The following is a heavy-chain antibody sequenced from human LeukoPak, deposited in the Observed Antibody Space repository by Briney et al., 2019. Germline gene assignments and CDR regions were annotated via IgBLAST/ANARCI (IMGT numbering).Heavy chain of an antibody. CDR1: GGSISSSSYY. J-gene: IGHJ4*02. V-gene: IGHV4-39*07. CDR2: IYYSGST. D-gene: IGHD3-10*01. CDR3: AGDHYYGSGSYSGIDY. Sequence: PSETLSLTCTVSGGSISSSSYYWGWIRQPPGKGLEWIGSIYYSGSTYYNPSLKSRVTISVDTSKNQFSLKLSSVTAADTAVYYCAGDHYYGSGSYSGIDYWGQGTLVTVSS.